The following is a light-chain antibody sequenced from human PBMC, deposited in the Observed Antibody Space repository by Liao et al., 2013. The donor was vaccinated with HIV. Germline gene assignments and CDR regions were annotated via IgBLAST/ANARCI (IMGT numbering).Light chain of an antibody. CDR3: QVWDGDFAV. V-gene: IGLV3-21*04. J-gene: IGLJ2*01. CDR1: NIGTKS. CDR2: YDK. Sequence: SYVLPQPPSVSVAPGRTARITCGGTNIGTKSVHWYQQKAGQAPELVIYYDKDRPSGIPGRFSGSNSGNTATLTISRVDAGDEADYYCQVWDGDFAVFGGGTKLTVL.